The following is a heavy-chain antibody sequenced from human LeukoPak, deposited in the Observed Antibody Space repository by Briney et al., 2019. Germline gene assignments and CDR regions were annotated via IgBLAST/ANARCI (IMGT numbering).Heavy chain of an antibody. CDR3: ARDRNQGRAPFDY. V-gene: IGHV3-7*01. Sequence: GGSLRLSCAASGFTFSSYWMSWVRQAPGKGLEWVANIKQDGSEKYYVDSVKGRFTISRDNAKNSLYLQMNSLRAEDTAVYYCARDRNQGRAPFDYWGQGTLVTVSS. D-gene: IGHD1-14*01. CDR2: IKQDGSEK. J-gene: IGHJ4*02. CDR1: GFTFSSYW.